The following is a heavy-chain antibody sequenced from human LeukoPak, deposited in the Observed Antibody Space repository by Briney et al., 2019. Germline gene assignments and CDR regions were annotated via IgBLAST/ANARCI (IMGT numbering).Heavy chain of an antibody. CDR2: ISDIGRNT. CDR3: ASSHCDFWSGYSA. D-gene: IGHD3-3*01. V-gene: IGHV3-23*01. CDR1: GFTFSNYA. Sequence: GGSLRLSCAASGFTFSNYAMSWVRQAPGKGLEWVSSISDIGRNTYYADSGKGLFTISKENSKNTLFLQINSLRPEDTGVYYCASSHCDFWSGYSAWGQGTLVTVSS. J-gene: IGHJ5*02.